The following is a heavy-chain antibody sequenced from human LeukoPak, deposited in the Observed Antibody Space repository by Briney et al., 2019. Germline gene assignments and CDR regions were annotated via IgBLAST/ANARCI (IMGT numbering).Heavy chain of an antibody. J-gene: IGHJ4*02. CDR3: AREVVPAAIRGFFDY. V-gene: IGHV3-30*04. CDR1: GFTFSSYA. D-gene: IGHD2-2*01. CDR2: ISYDGSNK. Sequence: GRSLRLSCAASGFTFSSYAMYWVRQAPGKGLEWVAVISYDGSNKYYADSVKGRFTIYRDNSKNTLYLQMNSLRAEDTAVYYCAREVVPAAIRGFFDYWGQGTLVTVSS.